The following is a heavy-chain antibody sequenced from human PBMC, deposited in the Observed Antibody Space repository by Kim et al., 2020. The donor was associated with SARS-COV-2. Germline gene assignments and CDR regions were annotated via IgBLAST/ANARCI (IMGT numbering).Heavy chain of an antibody. CDR3: ARGINYYDSSGYYWEKYQVTGYYFDY. CDR1: GFTFSSYG. V-gene: IGHV3-33*01. Sequence: GGSLRLSCAASGFTFSSYGMHWVRQAPGKGLEWVAVIWYDGSNKYYADSVKGRFTISRDNSKNTLYLQMNSLRAEDTAVYYCARGINYYDSSGYYWEKYQVTGYYFDYWGQGTLVTVSS. D-gene: IGHD3-22*01. J-gene: IGHJ4*02. CDR2: IWYDGSNK.